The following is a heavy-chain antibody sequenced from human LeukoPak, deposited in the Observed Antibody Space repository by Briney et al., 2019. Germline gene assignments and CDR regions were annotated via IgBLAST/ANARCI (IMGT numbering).Heavy chain of an antibody. V-gene: IGHV4-39*01. Sequence: SETLSLTCTVSGGSISSSSYYWGWIRQPPGKGLEWIGTIYYSGSTYYNLSLKSRVTISVDTSKNQFSLRLSSVTAADTAVYYCARLNYDILTGYRLDYWGQGTLVTVSS. D-gene: IGHD3-9*01. CDR3: ARLNYDILTGYRLDY. J-gene: IGHJ4*02. CDR2: IYYSGST. CDR1: GGSISSSSYY.